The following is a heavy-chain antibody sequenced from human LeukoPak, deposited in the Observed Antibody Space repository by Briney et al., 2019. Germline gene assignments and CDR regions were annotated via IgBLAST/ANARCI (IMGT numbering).Heavy chain of an antibody. CDR2: IYYTGNT. J-gene: IGHJ6*03. V-gene: IGHV4-59*12. CDR1: GGSISNYY. CDR3: ARNPAPLNGNYYYYMDV. Sequence: KSSETLSLTCTVSGGSISNYYWSWVRQPPGKGMEWVGYIYYTGNTNYHPSLNSRVTTSVDTSKNQLSLKLSSVTAADTAVYYCARNPAPLNGNYYYYMDVWGKGTTVTVSS. D-gene: IGHD1-1*01.